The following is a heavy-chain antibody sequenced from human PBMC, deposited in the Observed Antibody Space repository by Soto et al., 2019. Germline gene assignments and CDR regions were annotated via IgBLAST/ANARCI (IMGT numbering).Heavy chain of an antibody. D-gene: IGHD3-10*01. J-gene: IGHJ3*02. Sequence: PSETLSLTCTVSGVSISSGNYYWSWIRQPPGKGLEWIGYIYYNGNTYYNPSLKSRLTISVDTSKNQFSLRLSSVTAADTAVYYCARDPYGSGTSYNTAFDIWGQGTMVTVSS. V-gene: IGHV4-30-4*01. CDR2: IYYNGNT. CDR3: ARDPYGSGTSYNTAFDI. CDR1: GVSISSGNYY.